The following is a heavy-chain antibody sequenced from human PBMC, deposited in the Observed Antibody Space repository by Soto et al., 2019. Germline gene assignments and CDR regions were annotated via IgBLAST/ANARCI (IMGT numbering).Heavy chain of an antibody. CDR1: GGTFSRHA. V-gene: IGHV1-69*01. J-gene: IGHJ4*02. CDR2: IIPNFGTA. Sequence: QVQLVQSGAEVRKPGSSVKVSCKASGGTFSRHAISWVRQAPGQGLEWMGGIIPNFGTANHGQKFQGRVTIIADESTSTVYMELSSLRSEDTAMYYCARGWGYDSNDYYYAYWGQGTLVIVSS. CDR3: ARGWGYDSNDYYYAY. D-gene: IGHD3-22*01.